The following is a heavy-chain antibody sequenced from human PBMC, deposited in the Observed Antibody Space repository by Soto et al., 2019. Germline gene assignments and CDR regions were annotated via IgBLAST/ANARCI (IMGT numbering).Heavy chain of an antibody. CDR2: IYHTGSS. D-gene: IGHD1-26*01. V-gene: IGHV4-30-2*01. CDR3: ARFSGSYFDY. Sequence: KPSETLSLTCAVSGVSISSGGYSWSWIRQPPGKGLEWIGYIYHTGSSYDNPSLKSRLTISIDRSKNQISLKLRSVTAADTAMYYCARFSGSYFDYWGQGTLVTVS. J-gene: IGHJ4*02. CDR1: GVSISSGGYS.